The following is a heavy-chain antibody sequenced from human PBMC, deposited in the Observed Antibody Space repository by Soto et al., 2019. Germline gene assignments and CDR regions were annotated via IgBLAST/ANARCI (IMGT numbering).Heavy chain of an antibody. CDR1: GFDFSSYG. V-gene: IGHV3-30*03. CDR3: ARDSGWPILNFDF. Sequence: QVQLVASGGGVVQPGGSLRLSCVASGFDFSSYGIHWVRQSPGKGLEWVASASYSGSEVFYADFAKGRFTVSKEISKKTAFLQMNALRHDDSAIYFCARDSGWPILNFDFWGQGTQVTVSS. J-gene: IGHJ4*02. D-gene: IGHD3-10*01. CDR2: ASYSGSEV.